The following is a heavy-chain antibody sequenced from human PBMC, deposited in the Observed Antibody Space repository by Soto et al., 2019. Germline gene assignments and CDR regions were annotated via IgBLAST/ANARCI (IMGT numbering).Heavy chain of an antibody. J-gene: IGHJ6*03. CDR2: IYPGDSDT. CDR3: ARLLRVYYYYYYYMDV. CDR1: GYSFTSYW. V-gene: IGHV5-51*01. Sequence: GESLKISCKGSGYSFTSYWIGWVRQMPGKGLEWMGIIYPGDSDTRYSPSFQGQVTISADKSINTAYLQWSSLKASDTAMYYCARLLRVYYYYYYYMDVWGKGTTVTVSS. D-gene: IGHD3-10*01.